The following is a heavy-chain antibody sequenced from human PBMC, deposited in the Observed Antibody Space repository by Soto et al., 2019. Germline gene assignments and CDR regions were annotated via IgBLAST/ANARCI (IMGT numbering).Heavy chain of an antibody. V-gene: IGHV3-30*18. J-gene: IGHJ3*02. D-gene: IGHD5-18*01. Sequence: QVQLVESGGGVVQPGRSLRLSCAASGFTFSSYGMHWVRQAPGKGLEWVAVISYDGSNKYYADSVKGRFTISRDNSKNTLYLQMNSLRAEDTSVYYSAKIVYSYGDAFEIWGQGTMVNVSA. CDR1: GFTFSSYG. CDR3: AKIVYSYGDAFEI. CDR2: ISYDGSNK.